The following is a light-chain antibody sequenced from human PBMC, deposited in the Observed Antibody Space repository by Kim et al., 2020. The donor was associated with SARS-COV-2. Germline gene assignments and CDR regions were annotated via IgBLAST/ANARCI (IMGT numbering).Light chain of an antibody. CDR2: AAS. Sequence: DIQLTQSPSSVSASVGDRVTITCRASQGFSSWLAWYQQKPGKAPNLLIYAASSLQSGVPSRFSGSGSGTDFTLTISSLQPEDSATYYCLQTISFPLTFGGGTKVDIK. V-gene: IGKV1-12*01. J-gene: IGKJ4*01. CDR1: QGFSSW. CDR3: LQTISFPLT.